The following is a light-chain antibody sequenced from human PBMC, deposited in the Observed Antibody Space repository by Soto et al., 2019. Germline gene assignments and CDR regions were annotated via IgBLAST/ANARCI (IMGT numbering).Light chain of an antibody. CDR3: QQRSSWPRP. J-gene: IGKJ1*01. CDR2: DAS. V-gene: IGKV3-11*01. Sequence: EIVLTQSPATLSLSPGEGATLSCRASQSVGRYLAWYQQKPGQAPRLAIYDASNRATGIPARFSGSGSGTDFTLTISSLEPEDFAVYYCQQRSSWPRPFGRGTKVEIK. CDR1: QSVGRY.